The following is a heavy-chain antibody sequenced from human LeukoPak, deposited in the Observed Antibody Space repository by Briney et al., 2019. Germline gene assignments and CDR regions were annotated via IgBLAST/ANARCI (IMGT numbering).Heavy chain of an antibody. CDR1: GGSISSYY. CDR3: ARQGYTNFYYYYYMDV. Sequence: SETLSLTCTVSGGSISSYYWSWIRQPPGKGLEWIGYIYYSGSTNYNPSLKRRVIISVDTSKNQFSLKLSSVTAADTAVYYCARQGYTNFYYYYYMDVWGKGTTVTVSS. J-gene: IGHJ6*03. D-gene: IGHD5-24*01. V-gene: IGHV4-59*08. CDR2: IYYSGST.